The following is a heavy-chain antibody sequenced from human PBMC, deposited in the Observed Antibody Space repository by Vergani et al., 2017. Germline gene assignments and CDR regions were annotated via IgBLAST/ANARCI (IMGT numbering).Heavy chain of an antibody. Sequence: QVQLQESGPGLVKPSETLSLTCTVSGGSISSYYWSWVRQPPGKGLEWIGEINHSGSTNYNPSLKSRVTISVDTSKNQFSLKLSSVTAADTAVYYCARAPVQKRRILRGNYMDVWGKGTTVTVSS. V-gene: IGHV4-34*01. CDR2: INHSGST. D-gene: IGHD3-9*01. CDR3: ARAPVQKRRILRGNYMDV. CDR1: GGSISSYY. J-gene: IGHJ6*03.